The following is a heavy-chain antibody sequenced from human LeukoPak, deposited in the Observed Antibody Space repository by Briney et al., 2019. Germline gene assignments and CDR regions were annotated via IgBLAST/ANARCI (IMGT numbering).Heavy chain of an antibody. D-gene: IGHD6-6*01. Sequence: SETLSLTCSVSGGSISSLYWSWVRQPPGKGLEWIGYIYYTGSTNYNPSLKSRVTIFVDMSKNQFSLRLSSVTAADTALYYCARHRAYSSSSPFDYWGQGTLVTVSS. CDR3: ARHRAYSSSSPFDY. CDR2: IYYTGST. V-gene: IGHV4-59*08. J-gene: IGHJ4*02. CDR1: GGSISSLY.